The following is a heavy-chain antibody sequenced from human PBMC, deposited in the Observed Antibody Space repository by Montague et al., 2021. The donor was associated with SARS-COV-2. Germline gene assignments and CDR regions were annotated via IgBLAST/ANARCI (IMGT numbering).Heavy chain of an antibody. Sequence: TLSLTCTVSGGSISSGSYYWNWIRQPAGKGLEWIGRIYTSGSTNYNPSLKSRVTISVDTSKNQFSLKLSSVTAADTAVYYCASESLHLTGYYNDYFDFGGKGTRVTVSS. J-gene: IGHJ4*02. V-gene: IGHV4-61*02. D-gene: IGHD3-9*01. CDR2: IYTSGST. CDR3: ASESLHLTGYYNDYFDF. CDR1: GGSISSGSYY.